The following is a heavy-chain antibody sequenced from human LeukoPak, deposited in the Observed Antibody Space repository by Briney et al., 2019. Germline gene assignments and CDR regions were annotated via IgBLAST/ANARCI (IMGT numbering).Heavy chain of an antibody. Sequence: GASVKVSCKASGYTFTGYYMHWVRQAPGQGLEWMGWINPNSGGTNYAQKFQGRVTMTRDTSISTAYMELSRLRSDDTAVYYCATSRERFYYDDSGYYPDAFDIWGQGTMVTVSS. V-gene: IGHV1-2*02. CDR2: INPNSGGT. CDR3: ATSRERFYYDDSGYYPDAFDI. J-gene: IGHJ3*02. D-gene: IGHD3-22*01. CDR1: GYTFTGYY.